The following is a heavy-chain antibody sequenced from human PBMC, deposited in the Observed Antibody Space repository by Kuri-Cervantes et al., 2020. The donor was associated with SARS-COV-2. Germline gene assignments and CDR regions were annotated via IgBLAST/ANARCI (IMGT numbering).Heavy chain of an antibody. CDR3: ARGMVRGVIQYYYYGMDV. CDR2: INPNSGGT. V-gene: IGHV1-2*04. D-gene: IGHD3-10*01. Sequence: ASVKVSFKASGYTFSGGYYMYWVRQAPGQGLEWMGWINPNSGGTNYAQKFQGWVTMTRDTSISTAYMELSRLRSDDTAVYYCARGMVRGVIQYYYYGMDVWGQGTKVTVSS. CDR1: GYTFSGGYY. J-gene: IGHJ6*02.